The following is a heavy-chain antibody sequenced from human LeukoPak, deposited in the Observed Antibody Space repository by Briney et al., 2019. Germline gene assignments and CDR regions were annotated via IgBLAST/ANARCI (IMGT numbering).Heavy chain of an antibody. CDR2: IYASGSI. V-gene: IGHV4-4*07. CDR3: AGVGVTDEKDYFDY. J-gene: IGHJ4*02. D-gene: IGHD2-21*02. CDR1: GGSISSYY. Sequence: PSETLSLTCTVSGGSISSYYWSWIRQPAGKGLEWIGRIYASGSINYNPSLKGRVTMSVDTSKNQFSLKLSSVTAADTAVYYCAGVGVTDEKDYFDYWGQGTLVTVSS.